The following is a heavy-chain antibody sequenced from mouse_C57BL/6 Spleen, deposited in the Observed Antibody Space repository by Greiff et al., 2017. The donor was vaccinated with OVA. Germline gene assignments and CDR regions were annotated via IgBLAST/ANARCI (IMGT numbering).Heavy chain of an antibody. Sequence: EVQLQQSGPELVKPGASVKMSCKASGYTFTDYNMHWVKQSHGKSLEWIGYINPNNGGTSYNQKFKGKATLTVNKSSSTAYMELRSLTSEESAVYDCARSIITTVVDYWGQGTTLTVSS. V-gene: IGHV1-22*01. CDR3: ARSIITTVVDY. CDR2: INPNNGGT. CDR1: GYTFTDYN. J-gene: IGHJ2*01. D-gene: IGHD1-1*01.